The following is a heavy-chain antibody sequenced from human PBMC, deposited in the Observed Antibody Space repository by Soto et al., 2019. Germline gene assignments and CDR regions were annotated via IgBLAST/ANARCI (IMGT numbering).Heavy chain of an antibody. Sequence: QVQLQESGPGLVKPSETLSLTCTVSGGSISSYYWSWIRQPPGKGLEWIGYIYYSGSTNYNPSLKRRAPISVDTATNQFTRKLSSVTAADTAVYYCARLRVGWGRYFDLWGRGTLVTVSS. D-gene: IGHD6-19*01. CDR2: IYYSGST. V-gene: IGHV4-59*01. CDR3: ARLRVGWGRYFDL. J-gene: IGHJ2*01. CDR1: GGSISSYY.